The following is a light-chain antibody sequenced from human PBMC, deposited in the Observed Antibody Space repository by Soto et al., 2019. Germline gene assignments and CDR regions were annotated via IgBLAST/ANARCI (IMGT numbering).Light chain of an antibody. CDR1: QSVSSSY. J-gene: IGKJ1*01. CDR2: GAS. CDR3: QQYGRSPPKT. Sequence: EIVLTQSPGTLSLSPGERATLSCRASQSVSSSYVAWYQQKPGQAPRLLIYGASSRATGIPDRFSGSGSGTDFTLTISRLEPEDFAVYYCQQYGRSPPKTFGQGTKVEIK. V-gene: IGKV3-20*01.